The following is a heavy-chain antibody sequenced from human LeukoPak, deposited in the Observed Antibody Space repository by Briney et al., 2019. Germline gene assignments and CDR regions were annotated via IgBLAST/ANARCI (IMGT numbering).Heavy chain of an antibody. CDR2: INSDGSTT. D-gene: IGHD2-15*01. CDR3: ASTPNGVAAIYFDY. Sequence: GGSLRLSCAASGFTFSSYWMHWVRQAPGKGLVWVSHINSDGSTTFYADSVKGRFTISRDNAKNTLYLQMNSLRAEDTAVYYCASTPNGVAAIYFDYWGQGTLVTVSS. V-gene: IGHV3-74*01. J-gene: IGHJ4*02. CDR1: GFTFSSYW.